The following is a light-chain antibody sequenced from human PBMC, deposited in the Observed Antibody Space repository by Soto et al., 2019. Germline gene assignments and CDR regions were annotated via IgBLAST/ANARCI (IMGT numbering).Light chain of an antibody. Sequence: EIVLTQSPATLSLSPGERATLSCRGSQSVTSYLAWYQQKPGQAPRLLTFDASNRATGIPARFSGSGSGTDFTLTISCLDHEDFAGSYCQERSNWPSTFGGGTKGDSK. CDR3: QERSNWPST. J-gene: IGKJ4*02. CDR2: DAS. CDR1: QSVTSY. V-gene: IGKV3-11*01.